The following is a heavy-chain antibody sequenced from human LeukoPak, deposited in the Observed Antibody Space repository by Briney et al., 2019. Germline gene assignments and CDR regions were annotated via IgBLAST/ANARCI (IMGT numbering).Heavy chain of an antibody. CDR2: TRNKANSYTT. V-gene: IGHV3-72*01. J-gene: IGHJ4*02. D-gene: IGHD3-10*01. CDR3: ASHYYGSGSYSSFDY. Sequence: SGGPLRLSCAASGFTFSDHYMDWVRQAPGKGLEWVGRTRNKANSYTTEYAASVKGRFTISRDDSKNSLYLQMNSLKTEDTAVYYCASHYYGSGSYSSFDYWGQGTLVTVSS. CDR1: GFTFSDHY.